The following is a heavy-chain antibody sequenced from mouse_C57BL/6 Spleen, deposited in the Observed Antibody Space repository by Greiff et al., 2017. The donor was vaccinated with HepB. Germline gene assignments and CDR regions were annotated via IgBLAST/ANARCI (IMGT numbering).Heavy chain of an antibody. D-gene: IGHD1-1*01. CDR3: TRGGYGSSYDWFAY. V-gene: IGHV1-5*01. Sequence: VQLKESGTVLARPGASVKMSCKTSGYTFTSYWMHWVKQRPGQGLEWIGAIYPGNSDTSYNQKFKGKAKLTAVTSASTAYMELSSLTNEDSAVYYCTRGGYGSSYDWFAYWGQGTLVTVSA. J-gene: IGHJ3*01. CDR2: IYPGNSDT. CDR1: GYTFTSYW.